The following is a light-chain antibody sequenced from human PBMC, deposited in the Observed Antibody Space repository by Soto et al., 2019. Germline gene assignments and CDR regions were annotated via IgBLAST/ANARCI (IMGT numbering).Light chain of an antibody. CDR2: DAS. CDR3: QQRSNWPPFT. J-gene: IGKJ3*01. Sequence: EILLTQSPATLSLSPGERATLSCRASQSVSSYLAWYQQKPGQAPRLLIYDASNRATGIPARFNGSGSGTDFTLTISSLEPDDFAVHYCQQRSNWPPFTFGPGTKVDIK. V-gene: IGKV3-11*01. CDR1: QSVSSY.